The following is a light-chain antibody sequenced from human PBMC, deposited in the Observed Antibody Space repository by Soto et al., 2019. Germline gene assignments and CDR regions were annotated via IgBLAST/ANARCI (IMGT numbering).Light chain of an antibody. CDR2: GTS. CDR3: QQYATSPTWT. Sequence: EFVLTQSPVTLSLSPGERATLSCRASHFISTNYLAWYQQRSGQAPRLLIYGTSTRATGIPDRFSGSGSGTDFTLTISRLEPEDFAVYFCQQYATSPTWTFGHRTKVDIK. J-gene: IGKJ1*01. V-gene: IGKV3-20*01. CDR1: HFISTNY.